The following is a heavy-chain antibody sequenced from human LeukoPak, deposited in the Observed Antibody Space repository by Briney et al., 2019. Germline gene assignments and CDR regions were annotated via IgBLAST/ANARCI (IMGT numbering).Heavy chain of an antibody. V-gene: IGHV4-39*01. Sequence: PSETLSLTCTVSGDPISSSSYYWAWIRQPPGKGLEWIGSIYYSGTTYYNPSLKSRVTISVDTSKNQFSLKVSSVTAADTTVYYCARHRRYTTGSEEYDYWGQGNMVTVSS. J-gene: IGHJ4*02. CDR2: IYYSGTT. CDR1: GDPISSSSYY. D-gene: IGHD2-8*02. CDR3: ARHRRYTTGSEEYDY.